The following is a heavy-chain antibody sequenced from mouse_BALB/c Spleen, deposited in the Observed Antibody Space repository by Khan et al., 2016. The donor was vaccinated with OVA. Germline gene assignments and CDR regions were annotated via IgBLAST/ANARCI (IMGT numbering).Heavy chain of an antibody. CDR1: GYTFTSYT. Sequence: QVRLQQSGAELARPGASVKMSCKASGYTFTSYTMHWVKQRPGQGLEWIGFINPSSGYTNYNQKFKDKATLTADKSSSTAYMQLSSLTSEDSAVYYCARSGAYYRYDGYFDVWGAGTTVTVSS. CDR2: INPSSGYT. CDR3: ARSGAYYRYDGYFDV. V-gene: IGHV1-4*01. D-gene: IGHD2-14*01. J-gene: IGHJ1*01.